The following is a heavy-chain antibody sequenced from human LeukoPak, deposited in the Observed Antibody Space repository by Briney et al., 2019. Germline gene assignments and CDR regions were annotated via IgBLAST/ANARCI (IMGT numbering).Heavy chain of an antibody. CDR1: GFTFSSHW. CDR3: ARGVYSIDY. Sequence: GGSLRLSCAASGFTFSSHWMNWVRQAPGKGLEWVANIREDGTEIYYMDSVKGRFTISGDNAKNSLYLQMNSLRAEDTAVYYCARGVYSIDYWGQGTLVTVSS. CDR2: IREDGTEI. J-gene: IGHJ4*02. D-gene: IGHD2-15*01. V-gene: IGHV3-7*01.